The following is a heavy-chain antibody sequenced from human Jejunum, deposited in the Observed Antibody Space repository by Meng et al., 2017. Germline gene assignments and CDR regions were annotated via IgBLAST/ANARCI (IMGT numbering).Heavy chain of an antibody. CDR1: GGSISSGGYY. D-gene: IGHD6-6*01. CDR3: AHSSSSSSFGFDY. V-gene: IGHV4-31*01. CDR2: IYYSGST. J-gene: IGHJ4*02. Sequence: VQLQGSGPGLVKPSQTLSLTCTVSGGSISSGGYYWTWIRQHPGKGLEWIGYIYYSGSTYYNPSLKSLVTISVDTSKNQLSLNLSSVTAAGTAVYYCAHSSSSSSFGFDYWGQGTLVTVSS.